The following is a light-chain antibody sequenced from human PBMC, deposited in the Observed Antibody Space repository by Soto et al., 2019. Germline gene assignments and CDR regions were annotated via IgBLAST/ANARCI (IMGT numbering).Light chain of an antibody. V-gene: IGKV3-20*01. CDR1: QSVSSSY. J-gene: IGKJ2*01. Sequence: EIVLTQSPGTLSLSPGERATLSCRASQSVSSSYLAWYQQKPGQAPRLLMYSASSRATGIPGRFSGGGSGTGFTLTISRVEPEDFAVYYCQQYGSSPSGYTFGQGTKLEIK. CDR3: QQYGSSPSGYT. CDR2: SAS.